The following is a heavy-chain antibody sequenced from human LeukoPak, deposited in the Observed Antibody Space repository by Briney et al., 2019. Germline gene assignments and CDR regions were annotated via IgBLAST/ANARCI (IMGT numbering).Heavy chain of an antibody. Sequence: GRSLRLSCAASGFIFSGNSMHWVRQAPGKGLEWVAVISYDGKKKYYADSVKGRFTISRENSQNRQYLQMNSLIPEDTAVYDCAKEGGSNSDYFDYWGQGTLVTVSS. CDR2: ISYDGKKK. CDR3: AKEGGSNSDYFDY. J-gene: IGHJ4*02. D-gene: IGHD1-26*01. V-gene: IGHV3-30*18. CDR1: GFIFSGNS.